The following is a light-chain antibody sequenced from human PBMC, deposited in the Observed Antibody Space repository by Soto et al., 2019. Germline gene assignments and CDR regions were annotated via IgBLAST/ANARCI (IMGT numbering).Light chain of an antibody. CDR1: SSDVGGYNY. V-gene: IGLV2-14*01. CDR3: ISYTSSTSVA. Sequence: QSVLTQPASVSGSPGQSITISCTGTSSDVGGYNYVSWYQQHPGKAPKLIIYAVSNRPSGVSHRFSGSKSGNTASLAISGLQAEDEAEYYCISYTSSTSVAFGGGTKLTVL. CDR2: AVS. J-gene: IGLJ2*01.